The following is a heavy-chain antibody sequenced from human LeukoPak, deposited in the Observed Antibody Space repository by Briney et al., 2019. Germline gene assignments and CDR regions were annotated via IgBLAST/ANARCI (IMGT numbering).Heavy chain of an antibody. Sequence: PGGSLRLSWAASGFTFSSCEMNWVRQAPGKGLEWVSYISSSGSTIYYADSVKGRFTISRDNAKNSLYLQMNSLRAEDTAVYYCARDTNYPDYWGQGTLVTVSS. CDR2: ISSSGSTI. CDR1: GFTFSSCE. D-gene: IGHD1-26*01. CDR3: ARDTNYPDY. V-gene: IGHV3-48*03. J-gene: IGHJ4*02.